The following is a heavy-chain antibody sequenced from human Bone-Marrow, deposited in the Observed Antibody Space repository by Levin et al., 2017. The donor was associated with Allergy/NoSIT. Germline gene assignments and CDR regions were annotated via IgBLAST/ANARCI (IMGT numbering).Heavy chain of an antibody. CDR3: AKDRCSGGSCYDNWFDP. D-gene: IGHD2-15*01. CDR2: ISGSGGST. J-gene: IGHJ5*02. Sequence: TGGSLRLSCAASGFTFSSYAMNWVRQAPGKGLEWVSTISGSGGSTYYADSVKGRFTISRDNSKNTLYLQMNSLRADDTAVYYCAKDRCSGGSCYDNWFDPWGQGTLVTVSS. CDR1: GFTFSSYA. V-gene: IGHV3-23*01.